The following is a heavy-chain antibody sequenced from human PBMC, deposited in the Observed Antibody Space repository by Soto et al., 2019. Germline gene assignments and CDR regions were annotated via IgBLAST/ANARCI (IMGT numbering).Heavy chain of an antibody. CDR2: ISGSGGST. CDR3: AKMEDNIAVAGPPRNLGMDV. CDR1: GFTFSSYA. D-gene: IGHD6-19*01. V-gene: IGHV3-23*01. J-gene: IGHJ6*02. Sequence: EVQLLESGGGLVQPGGSLSLSCEASGFTFSSYAMSWVRQAPGKGLEWVSAISGSGGSTYYADSVKGRFTISRDNSKNTLYLQMNSLRAEDTAVYYCAKMEDNIAVAGPPRNLGMDVWGQGTTVTVSS.